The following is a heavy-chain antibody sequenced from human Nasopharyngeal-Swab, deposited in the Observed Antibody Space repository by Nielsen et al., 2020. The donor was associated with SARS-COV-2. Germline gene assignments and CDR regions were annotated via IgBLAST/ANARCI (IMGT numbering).Heavy chain of an antibody. V-gene: IGHV3-23*01. CDR3: AKLSPYYYGSGSSHDASDI. D-gene: IGHD3-10*01. J-gene: IGHJ3*02. CDR2: ISGSGGST. Sequence: PGQGLGWVSAISGSGGSTYYADSVKGRFTISRDNSKNTLYLQMNSLRAEDTAVYYCAKLSPYYYGSGSSHDASDIWGQGTMVTVSS.